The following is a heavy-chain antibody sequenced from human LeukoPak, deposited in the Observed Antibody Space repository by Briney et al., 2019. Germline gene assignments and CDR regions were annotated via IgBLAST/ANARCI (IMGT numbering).Heavy chain of an antibody. Sequence: SVKVSCKASGYTFTYRYLHWVRQAPGQGLEWMGGIIPIFGTANYAQKFQGRVTITADESTSTAYMELSSLRSEDTAVYYCARDTGYYYGSGSYSDPTDAFDIWGQGTMVTVSS. J-gene: IGHJ3*02. CDR2: IIPIFGTA. V-gene: IGHV1-69*13. CDR1: GYTFTYRY. CDR3: ARDTGYYYGSGSYSDPTDAFDI. D-gene: IGHD3-10*01.